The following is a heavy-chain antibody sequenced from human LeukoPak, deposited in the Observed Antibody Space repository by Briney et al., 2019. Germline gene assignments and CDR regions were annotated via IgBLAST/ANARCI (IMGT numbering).Heavy chain of an antibody. D-gene: IGHD1-7*01. Sequence: KSSETLSLTCTVSGGSFSSYYWSWIRQPPGKGLEWIGYIYTSGSTNYNPSLKSRVTISVATSKNQFSLNLSSVTAADTAVYYCARHPGWNSGAYFDYWGQGILVTVSS. CDR2: IYTSGST. CDR3: ARHPGWNSGAYFDY. V-gene: IGHV4-4*09. J-gene: IGHJ4*02. CDR1: GGSFSSYY.